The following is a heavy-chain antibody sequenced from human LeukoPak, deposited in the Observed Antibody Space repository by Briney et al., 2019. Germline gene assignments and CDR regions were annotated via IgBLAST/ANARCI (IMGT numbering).Heavy chain of an antibody. CDR2: IYYSGST. CDR1: GGSISSGDYY. V-gene: IGHV4-30-4*08. CDR3: ARAVPAAPLYYYYYMDV. Sequence: SETLSLTCTVSGGSISSGDYYWSWIRQPPGKGLEWIGYIYYSGSTYYNPSLKSRVTISVDTSKNQFSLKLSSVTAADTAVYYCARAVPAAPLYYYYYMDVWGKGTTVTVSS. D-gene: IGHD2-2*01. J-gene: IGHJ6*03.